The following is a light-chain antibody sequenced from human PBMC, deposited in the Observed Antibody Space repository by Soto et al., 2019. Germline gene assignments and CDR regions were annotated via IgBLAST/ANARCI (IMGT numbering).Light chain of an antibody. CDR2: DVS. CDR3: RQRSNWPIT. CDR1: ESVTNY. V-gene: IGKV3-11*01. J-gene: IGKJ5*01. Sequence: EIVLTQSPSTLSLSPGERGTLSCRASESVTNYLAWYQQKPGQAPRLLVYDVSNRATGTPARFSGGGSGTDFTLTISNLEPEDFAVYYCRQRSNWPITFGQGTRLEI.